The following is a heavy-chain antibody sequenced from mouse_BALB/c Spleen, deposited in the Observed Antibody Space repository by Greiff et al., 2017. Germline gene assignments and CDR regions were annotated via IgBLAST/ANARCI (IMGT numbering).Heavy chain of an antibody. CDR2: ISSGSSTI. J-gene: IGHJ4*01. CDR1: GFTFSSFG. CDR3: ARSERYDDYAMDY. D-gene: IGHD2-14*01. V-gene: IGHV5-17*02. Sequence: EVQLVESGGGLVQPGGSRKLSCAASGFTFSSFGMHWVRQAPEKGLEWVAYISSGSSTIYYADTVKGRFTISRDNPKNTLFLQMTSLRSEDTAMYYCARSERYDDYAMDYWGQGTSVTVSS.